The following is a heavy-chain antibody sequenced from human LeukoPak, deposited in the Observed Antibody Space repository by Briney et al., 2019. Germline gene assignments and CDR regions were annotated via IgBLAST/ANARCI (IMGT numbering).Heavy chain of an antibody. Sequence: PGGSLRLSCAASGFTFSSYAMSWVRQAPGKGLEWVSAISGSGGSTYYADSVKGRFTISRDNSKNTLYLQMNSLRAEDTAVYYCAKYIMVRGRDKTQIDYWGQGTLVTVSS. J-gene: IGHJ4*02. D-gene: IGHD3-10*01. CDR2: ISGSGGST. CDR3: AKYIMVRGRDKTQIDY. V-gene: IGHV3-23*01. CDR1: GFTFSSYA.